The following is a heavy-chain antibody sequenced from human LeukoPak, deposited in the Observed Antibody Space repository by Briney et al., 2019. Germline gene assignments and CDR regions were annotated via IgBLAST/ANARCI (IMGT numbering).Heavy chain of an antibody. CDR1: GYSFTSYW. CDR2: IYPGDSDT. Sequence: GESLKISCKGSGYSFTSYWIGRVRQMPGKGLEWMGIIYPGDSDTRYSPSFQGQVTISADKSISTAYLQWSSLKASDTAMYYCASGEGYCSSTSCYFDYWGQGTLVTVSS. V-gene: IGHV5-51*01. D-gene: IGHD2-2*01. J-gene: IGHJ4*02. CDR3: ASGEGYCSSTSCYFDY.